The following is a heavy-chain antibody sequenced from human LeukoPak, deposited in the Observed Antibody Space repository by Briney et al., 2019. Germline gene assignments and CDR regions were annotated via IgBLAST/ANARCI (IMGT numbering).Heavy chain of an antibody. V-gene: IGHV4-39*01. Sequence: PSETLSLTCTASGGSISSSSYYWGWIRQPPGKGLEWIGSIYYSGSTYYNPSLKSRVTISVDTSKNQFSLKLSSVTAADTAVYYCATSAAGMEFDPWGQGTLVTVSS. D-gene: IGHD6-13*01. CDR3: ATSAAGMEFDP. J-gene: IGHJ5*02. CDR1: GGSISSSSYY. CDR2: IYYSGST.